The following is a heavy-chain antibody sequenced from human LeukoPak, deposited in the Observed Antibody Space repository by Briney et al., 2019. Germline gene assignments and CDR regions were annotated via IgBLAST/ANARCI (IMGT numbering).Heavy chain of an antibody. CDR3: ARDWWFGDQLSIHLDY. CDR1: GFTFSDYY. D-gene: IGHD3-10*01. CDR2: ISSSGSTI. V-gene: IGHV3-11*01. Sequence: GGSLRLSCAASGFTFSDYYMSWIRQAPGKGLEWVSYISSSGSTIYYADSVKGRFTISRDNAKNSLYLQMNSLRSEDTAVYYCARDWWFGDQLSIHLDYWGQGTLVTVSS. J-gene: IGHJ4*02.